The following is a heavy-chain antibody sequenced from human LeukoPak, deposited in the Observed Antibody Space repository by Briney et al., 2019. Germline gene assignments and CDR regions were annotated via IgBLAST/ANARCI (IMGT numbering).Heavy chain of an antibody. CDR1: GFTLDDHG. Sequence: GGSLRLSCAASGFTLDDHGMHWVRQAPGKGLEWVSGINWNSASIGYADSVKGRFTISRDNAKNSLYLQMNRLRAEDTALYYCAKEVGIYGDWYFDLWGRGTLVTVSS. CDR2: INWNSASI. V-gene: IGHV3-9*01. J-gene: IGHJ2*01. D-gene: IGHD2-21*01. CDR3: AKEVGIYGDWYFDL.